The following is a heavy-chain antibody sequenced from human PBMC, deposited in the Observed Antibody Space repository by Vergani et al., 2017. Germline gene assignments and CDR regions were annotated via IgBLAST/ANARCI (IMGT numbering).Heavy chain of an antibody. J-gene: IGHJ4*02. CDR3: ARASRPRVAGTRKRLYYFDY. D-gene: IGHD6-19*01. CDR1: GFTFTSSA. Sequence: QLQLVQSGPEVKKPGTSVKFSCKASGFTFTSSAMQWVRQARGQRLEWIGWIVVGSGNTNYAQKFQERVTITRDMSTSTAYMELSSLRSEDTAVYYCARASRPRVAGTRKRLYYFDYWGQGTLVTVSS. CDR2: IVVGSGNT. V-gene: IGHV1-58*02.